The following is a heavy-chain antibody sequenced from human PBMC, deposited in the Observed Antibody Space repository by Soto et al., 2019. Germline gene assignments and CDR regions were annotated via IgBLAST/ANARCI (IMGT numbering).Heavy chain of an antibody. V-gene: IGHV1-18*01. J-gene: IGHJ5*02. D-gene: IGHD2-15*01. CDR3: ARDVAGMIYCSGGSCNNWFDP. Sequence: QVQLVQSGAEVKKPGASVKVSCKASGYTFTSYGISWVRQAPGQGLEWMGWISAYNGNTNYAQKLQGRVTMTTDTSTSTAYMELRSLRSDDTAVYYCARDVAGMIYCSGGSCNNWFDPWGQGTLVTVSS. CDR2: ISAYNGNT. CDR1: GYTFTSYG.